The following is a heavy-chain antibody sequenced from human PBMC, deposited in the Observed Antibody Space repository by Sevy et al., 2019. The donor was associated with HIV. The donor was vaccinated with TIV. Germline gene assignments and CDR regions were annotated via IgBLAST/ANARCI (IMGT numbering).Heavy chain of an antibody. Sequence: GGSLRLSCAASGFTFSTYNMNWVRQAPGKGLEWVSSIWSSSSYIYYAHSLKGRFTISRDNAKNSLYLQMNSLKVEDTAVYYCARDRTYGSFIDYWGQGTLVTVSS. J-gene: IGHJ4*02. CDR3: ARDRTYGSFIDY. CDR1: GFTFSTYN. D-gene: IGHD3-10*01. V-gene: IGHV3-21*01. CDR2: IWSSSSYI.